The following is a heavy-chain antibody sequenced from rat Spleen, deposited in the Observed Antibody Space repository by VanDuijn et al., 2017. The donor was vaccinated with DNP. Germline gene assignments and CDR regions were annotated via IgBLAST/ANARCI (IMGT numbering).Heavy chain of an antibody. J-gene: IGHJ2*01. Sequence: EVQLVESGGGLVQPGRSMKLSCVASGFTFSTYWMYWIRQAPGKGLEWVASINTDGDSTYYRDSVKGRFTISRDNAKSTLYLQMDSLRSEDTATYYCATHSSYWGQGVMVTVSS. CDR2: INTDGDST. CDR1: GFTFSTYW. V-gene: IGHV5-58*01. CDR3: ATHSSY.